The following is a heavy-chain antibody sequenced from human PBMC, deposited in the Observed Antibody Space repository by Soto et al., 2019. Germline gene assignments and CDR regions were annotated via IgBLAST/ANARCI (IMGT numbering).Heavy chain of an antibody. CDR1: GGSMSSYY. CDR3: ARYGSGSSVWFDP. Sequence: SETLSLTCTVSGGSMSSYYWSWIRQPPGKGLEWIGYIYYSGSTIYNPSLKSRVTISVDTSKNQFPLKLSSVTAADTAVYYCARYGSGSSVWFDPWGQGTLVTVSS. J-gene: IGHJ5*02. D-gene: IGHD3-10*01. V-gene: IGHV4-59*01. CDR2: IYYSGST.